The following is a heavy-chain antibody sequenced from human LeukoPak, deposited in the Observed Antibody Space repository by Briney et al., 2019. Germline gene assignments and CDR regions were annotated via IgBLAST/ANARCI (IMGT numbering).Heavy chain of an antibody. D-gene: IGHD5-12*01. CDR3: TRAGWPRVDIVATS. Sequence: GGSLRLSCTASGFTFGDYAMNWVRQAPGKGLEWVGFIRSKAYGGTTEYAASVKGRFTISRDDSKSIAYLLMNSLKTEDTAVYYCTRAGWPRVDIVATSWGQGTLVTVSS. CDR2: IRSKAYGGTT. CDR1: GFTFGDYA. J-gene: IGHJ5*02. V-gene: IGHV3-49*04.